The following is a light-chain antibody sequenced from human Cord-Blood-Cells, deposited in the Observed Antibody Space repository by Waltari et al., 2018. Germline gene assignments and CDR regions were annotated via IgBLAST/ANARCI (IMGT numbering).Light chain of an antibody. CDR1: ALPQQY. J-gene: IGLJ3*02. CDR2: KDS. V-gene: IGLV3-25*02. Sequence: SYELTQPPSVSVSPGQPARITCSGDALPQQYAYWYQQTPGQAPVLVIYKDSERPSGIPERFSGSSSGTTVTLTISGVQAEDEADYYCQSADSSGTWVFGGGTKLTVL. CDR3: QSADSSGTWV.